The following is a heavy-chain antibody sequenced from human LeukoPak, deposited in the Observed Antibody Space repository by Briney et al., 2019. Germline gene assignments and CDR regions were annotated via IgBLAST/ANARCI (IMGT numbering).Heavy chain of an antibody. Sequence: GRSLRLSCAASGFTFSSNSTNWVRQAPGKGLEWVSYISSSSSTIYYADSVKGRFTISRDNAKNSLYLQMNSLRDEDTAVYYCARDQQQLASPLDYWGQGTLVTVSS. CDR2: ISSSSSTI. D-gene: IGHD6-13*01. CDR1: GFTFSSNS. J-gene: IGHJ4*02. V-gene: IGHV3-48*02. CDR3: ARDQQQLASPLDY.